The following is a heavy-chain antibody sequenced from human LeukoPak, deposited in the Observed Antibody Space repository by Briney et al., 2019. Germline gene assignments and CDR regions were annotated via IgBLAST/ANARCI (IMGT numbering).Heavy chain of an antibody. J-gene: IGHJ3*02. V-gene: IGHV3-9*03. CDR2: ISWNSGSI. Sequence: GGSLRLSCAASGFTFDDYAMHWVRQAPGQGLEWVSGISWNSGSIGYADSVKGRFTISRDNAKNSLYLQMNSLRAEDMALYYCAKGIAAAARIAFDIWGQGTMVTVSS. CDR3: AKGIAAAARIAFDI. D-gene: IGHD6-13*01. CDR1: GFTFDDYA.